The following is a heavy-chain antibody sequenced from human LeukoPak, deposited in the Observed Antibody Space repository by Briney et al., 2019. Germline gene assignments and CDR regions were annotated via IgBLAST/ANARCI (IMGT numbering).Heavy chain of an antibody. V-gene: IGHV5-51*01. CDR2: IYPGDSDT. CDR1: GYSFPSYW. Sequence: GESLKISCKGSGYSFPSYWIGWVRQTPGKGLEWMGIIYPGDSDTKYSPSFRGQVTISADKSSSTAYLQWSSLKASDTAVYYCGRPDVPYYSDRGTSFDMWGQGTMDTVSS. J-gene: IGHJ3*02. D-gene: IGHD3-22*01. CDR3: GRPDVPYYSDRGTSFDM.